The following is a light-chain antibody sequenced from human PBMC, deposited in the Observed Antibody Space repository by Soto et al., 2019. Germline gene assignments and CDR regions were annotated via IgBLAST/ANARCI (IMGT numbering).Light chain of an antibody. J-gene: IGKJ1*01. CDR1: QSVSSSY. CDR2: GVS. CDR3: QQYNNWLQT. V-gene: IGKV3-15*01. Sequence: IVLTQSPATLSLSPGERATLSCRASQSVSSSYLAWYQQKPAQAPRLLIYGVSTRATGTPARFSGSGSGTEFTLTISSVQSEDFAVYYCQQYNNWLQTFGQGTKVDI.